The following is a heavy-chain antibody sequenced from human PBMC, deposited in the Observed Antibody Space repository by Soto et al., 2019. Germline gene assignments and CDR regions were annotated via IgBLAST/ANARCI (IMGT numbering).Heavy chain of an antibody. J-gene: IGHJ4*02. CDR3: AREGFDHRTDY. CDR2: MYPSGSS. Sequence: SETLSLTCAVSGGSISSPNWWSWYRQPPGKGLEWIGEMYPSGSSNRNPSLNSRVTISLDTSKNHFSLKLTSLTAADTAMYYCAREGFDHRTDYWGQGIPVTVSS. V-gene: IGHV4-4*02. CDR1: GGSISSPNW.